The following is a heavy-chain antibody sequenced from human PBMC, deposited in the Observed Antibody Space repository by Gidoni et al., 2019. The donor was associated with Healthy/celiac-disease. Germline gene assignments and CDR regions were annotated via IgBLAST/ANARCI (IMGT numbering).Heavy chain of an antibody. J-gene: IGHJ4*02. D-gene: IGHD3-22*01. CDR2: IDPSDSYT. Sequence: EAQLVQSGEEVKKHGESLRSSGKGDGYSVPSYWISWARQMPGKGLEWLGRIDPSDSYTTYSPSFQGHVTISADNSISTAYLQWSSLKASDTAMYYCARPAVSCGYYYGSDYWGQGTLVTVSS. V-gene: IGHV5-10-1*03. CDR3: ARPAVSCGYYYGSDY. CDR1: GYSVPSYW.